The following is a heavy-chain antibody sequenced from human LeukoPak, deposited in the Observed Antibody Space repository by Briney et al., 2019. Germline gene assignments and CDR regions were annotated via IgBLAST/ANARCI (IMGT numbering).Heavy chain of an antibody. D-gene: IGHD6-19*01. V-gene: IGHV4-59*13. CDR3: ARERQSSGWYYYFDH. CDR2: ILYSGST. Sequence: PSETLSLTCTVSGSSISSYYWSWIRQPPGKGLEWIGYILYSGSTNYNPSLKSRVTISVDTSKNQFSLNLSSVTAADTAMYYCARERQSSGWYYYFDHWGQGTLVTVSS. CDR1: GSSISSYY. J-gene: IGHJ4*02.